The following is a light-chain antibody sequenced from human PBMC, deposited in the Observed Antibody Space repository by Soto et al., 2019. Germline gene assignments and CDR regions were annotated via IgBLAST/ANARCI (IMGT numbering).Light chain of an antibody. V-gene: IGLV3-21*04. CDR2: YDS. J-gene: IGLJ2*01. CDR1: NIGSKS. Sequence: SYELTQPPSVSVAPGKTARITCGGNNIGSKSVHWYQQKPGQAPVLVIYYDSDRPSGLPERFSGSNSGNTATVTISRVEAGDEADYYCQVWDSSSDHPHVVFGGGTKLTVL. CDR3: QVWDSSSDHPHVV.